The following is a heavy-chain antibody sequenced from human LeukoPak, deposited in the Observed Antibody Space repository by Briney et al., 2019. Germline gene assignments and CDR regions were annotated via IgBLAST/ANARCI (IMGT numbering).Heavy chain of an antibody. Sequence: GGTLRLSCVASGFTFSSHGMNWVRQAPGKGLEWVSGITSGTRTYYADSVKGRFAISRDNSKNTMYLQMNSLRAEDTAVYYCAKADIVVVPAAMYAYWGQGTLVTVSS. CDR3: AKADIVVVPAAMYAY. V-gene: IGHV3-23*01. D-gene: IGHD2-2*01. CDR1: GFTFSSHG. J-gene: IGHJ4*02. CDR2: ITSGTRT.